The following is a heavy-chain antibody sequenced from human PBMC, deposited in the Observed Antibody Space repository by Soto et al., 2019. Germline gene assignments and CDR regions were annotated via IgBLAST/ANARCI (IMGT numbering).Heavy chain of an antibody. D-gene: IGHD2-8*01. CDR1: GGSISTNDW. Sequence: SLTCAVSGGSISTNDWWTWVRQPPGKGLGWIGDIHHTGSTTNYSPSLQSRVTVSIDKSENQFSLRLTSVTAADTAVYYCATRDCTNNVCHFPWGQGTLVTVPS. CDR3: ATRDCTNNVCHFP. CDR2: IHHTGSTT. V-gene: IGHV4-4*02. J-gene: IGHJ5*02.